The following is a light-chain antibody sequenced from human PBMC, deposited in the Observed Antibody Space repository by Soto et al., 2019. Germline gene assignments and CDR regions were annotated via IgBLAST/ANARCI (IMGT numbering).Light chain of an antibody. J-gene: IGLJ1*01. CDR1: SSDVGGYNY. Sequence: QSALTQPASVSGSPGQSITISCTGTSSDVGGYNYVSWYQQHPGKAPKLMIYEVSNRPSGVSNRFSGSKSGNTASLTISGLQAEDEADYCCSSYTSNSTPYVFGTGTKVTVL. V-gene: IGLV2-14*01. CDR3: SSYTSNSTPYV. CDR2: EVS.